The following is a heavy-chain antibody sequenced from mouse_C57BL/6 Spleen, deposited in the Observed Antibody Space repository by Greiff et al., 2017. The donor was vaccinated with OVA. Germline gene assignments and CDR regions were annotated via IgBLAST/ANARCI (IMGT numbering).Heavy chain of an antibody. V-gene: IGHV1-59*01. J-gene: IGHJ2*01. CDR1: GYTFTSYW. CDR3: ARLRDYDGDFFDY. CDR2: IDPSDSYT. Sequence: VQLQQPGAELVRPGTSVKLSCKASGYTFTSYWMHWVKQRPGQGLEWIGVIDPSDSYTNYNQKFKGKATLTVDTSSSTAYMQLSSLTSEDSAVYYCARLRDYDGDFFDYWGQGTTLTVSS. D-gene: IGHD2-4*01.